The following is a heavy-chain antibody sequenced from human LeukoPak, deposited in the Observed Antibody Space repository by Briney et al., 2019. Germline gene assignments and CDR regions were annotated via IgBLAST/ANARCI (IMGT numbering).Heavy chain of an antibody. J-gene: IGHJ6*02. V-gene: IGHV4/OR15-8*01. CDR1: VGSINSGNW. CDR3: AAAPILRGEGGEHYKYGMDV. D-gene: IGHD2-2*02. CDR2: IHHNGTR. Sequence: PSGALSLTCGVSVGSINSGNWWTWVRQSPGKGLEWIGEIHHNGTRNYNPSLKSRVTISADTFENHFSLIVTSLTAADTAVYYCAAAPILRGEGGEHYKYGMDVWGQGTTVIVSS.